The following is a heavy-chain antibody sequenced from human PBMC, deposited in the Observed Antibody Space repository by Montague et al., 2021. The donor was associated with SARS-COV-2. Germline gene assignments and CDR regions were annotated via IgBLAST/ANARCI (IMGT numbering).Heavy chain of an antibody. J-gene: IGHJ5*02. CDR2: MNGGSSVM. CDR3: APAVPVADDS. D-gene: IGHD2-2*01. CDR1: GFNFGVYE. Sequence: SLRLSCAASGFNFGVYEMNWVRQTPGKGLEWGSYMNGGSSVMYYADSVMGRFTISRDNAESSLYLQMNSLRAEDTAVYYCAPAVPVADDSWGQGTLVTVSS. V-gene: IGHV3-48*03.